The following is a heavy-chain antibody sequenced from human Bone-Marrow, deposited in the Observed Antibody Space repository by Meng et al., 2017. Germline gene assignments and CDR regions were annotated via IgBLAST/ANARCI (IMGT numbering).Heavy chain of an antibody. V-gene: IGHV3-30*03. Sequence: QVQLVESGGGVVQPGRSLRLSCTASGFTFNKYGIHWVRQTPGKGLEWVAVISYDGNDKYYTDSVKGRFTISRDNSKNTLDLQMNSLRNEDTAVYYCARVLRFRNWFDPWGQGTLVTVSS. D-gene: IGHD4-17*01. CDR1: GFTFNKYG. J-gene: IGHJ5*02. CDR3: ARVLRFRNWFDP. CDR2: ISYDGNDK.